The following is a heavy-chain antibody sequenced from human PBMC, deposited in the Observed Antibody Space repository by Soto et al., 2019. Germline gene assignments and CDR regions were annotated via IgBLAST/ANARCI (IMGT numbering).Heavy chain of an antibody. CDR1: GYSFTSYW. CDR2: IYPGDSDT. CDR3: ARTAYYDFWSGYYPNHFDY. Sequence: ESLKISCKGSGYSFTSYWIGWVRQMPGKGLEWMGIIYPGDSDTRYSPSFQGQVTISADKSISTAYLQWSSLKASDTAMYYCARTAYYDFWSGYYPNHFDYWGQGTLVTVSS. J-gene: IGHJ4*02. D-gene: IGHD3-3*01. V-gene: IGHV5-51*01.